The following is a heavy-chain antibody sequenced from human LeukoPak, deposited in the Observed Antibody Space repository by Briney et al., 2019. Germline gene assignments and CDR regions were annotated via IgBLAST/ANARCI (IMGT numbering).Heavy chain of an antibody. J-gene: IGHJ6*02. CDR2: IIPIFGTA. V-gene: IGHV1-69*13. D-gene: IGHD2-2*01. CDR3: ARHIVVVPAARKDYYYYGMDV. CDR1: GGTFSSYA. Sequence: GASVKVSCKASGGTFSSYAISWVRQAPGQGLEWMGGIIPIFGTANYAQKFQGRVTITADESTSTAYMELSSLRSEDTAVYYCARHIVVVPAARKDYYYYGMDVWGQGTTVTVSS.